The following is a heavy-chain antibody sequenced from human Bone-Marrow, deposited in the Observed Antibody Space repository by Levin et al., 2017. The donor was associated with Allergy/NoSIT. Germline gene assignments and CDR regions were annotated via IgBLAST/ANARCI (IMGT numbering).Heavy chain of an antibody. CDR1: GFTFSDYG. D-gene: IGHD4-17*01. Sequence: PGGSLRLSCVASGFTFSDYGMHWVRQAPGKGLEWVAVIWHDGSTEFYGDSVRGRFTISRDNSKNTLFLQMHSLRAEDTAVYYCARRRALYGAYVDYWGQGTLVTVSS. CDR3: ARRRALYGAYVDY. CDR2: IWHDGSTE. J-gene: IGHJ4*02. V-gene: IGHV3-33*01.